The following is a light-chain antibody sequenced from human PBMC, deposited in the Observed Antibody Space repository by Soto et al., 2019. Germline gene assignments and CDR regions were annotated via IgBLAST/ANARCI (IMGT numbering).Light chain of an antibody. CDR3: SSYTSIIAVV. CDR1: SNDIGAYNY. CDR2: DVT. V-gene: IGLV2-14*03. Sequence: QSALTQPASVSGSPGQSITISCTGTSNDIGAYNYVSWYQQHPGKAPKLLIYDVTNRPSGVSDRFSGSKSGRMASLTISGLQAEDEADYYCSSYTSIIAVVFGGGTQLTVL. J-gene: IGLJ7*01.